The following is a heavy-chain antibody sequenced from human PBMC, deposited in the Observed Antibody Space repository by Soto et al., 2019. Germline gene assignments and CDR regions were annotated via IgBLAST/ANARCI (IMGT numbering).Heavy chain of an antibody. V-gene: IGHV3-33*01. J-gene: IGHJ6*02. CDR2: IWNDGSGY. CDR3: ARRPISPTTRGAATARGGMDV. D-gene: IGHD6-13*01. CDR1: GFTFNNYG. Sequence: QVQLVESGGGVVQPGGSLRLSCAASGFTFNNYGMHWVRQAPGKGLEWVAVIWNDGSGYYSATSVKGRFTSSRDNSKITLYLQMSSLRAEDTAVYFCARRPISPTTRGAATARGGMDVWGQGTTVTVSS.